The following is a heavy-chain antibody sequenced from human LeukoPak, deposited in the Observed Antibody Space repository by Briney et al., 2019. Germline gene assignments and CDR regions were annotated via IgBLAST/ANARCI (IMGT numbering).Heavy chain of an antibody. CDR3: ARHTAMGHFDY. Sequence: SETLSLTCTVSGGSISSGGYYWSWIRQHPGKGLEWIGYIYYSGSTNYNPSLKSRVTISVDTSKNQFSLKLSSVTAADTAVYYCARHTAMGHFDYWGQGTLVTVSS. J-gene: IGHJ4*02. D-gene: IGHD5-18*01. CDR1: GGSISSGGYY. CDR2: IYYSGST. V-gene: IGHV4-61*08.